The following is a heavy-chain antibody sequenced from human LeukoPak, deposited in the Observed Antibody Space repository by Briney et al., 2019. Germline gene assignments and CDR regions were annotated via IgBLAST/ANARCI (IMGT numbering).Heavy chain of an antibody. Sequence: GESPKISCKGSGYSFTSYWIGWVRQMPGKGLEWMGIIYSSDSDTRYSPSFQGQVTISADKSISAAYLQWSSLKASDTAMYYCARRFSGWQIRAFDYWGQGTLVTVSS. V-gene: IGHV5-51*01. J-gene: IGHJ4*02. CDR3: ARRFSGWQIRAFDY. D-gene: IGHD6-25*01. CDR2: IYSSDSDT. CDR1: GYSFTSYW.